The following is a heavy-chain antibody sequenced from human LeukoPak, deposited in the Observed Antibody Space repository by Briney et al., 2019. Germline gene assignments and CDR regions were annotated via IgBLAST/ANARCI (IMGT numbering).Heavy chain of an antibody. CDR3: ARVFTSGSPFDY. CDR2: ISSSSSYI. Sequence: GGSLRLSCAASGFTFSSYSMNWVRQAPGKGLEWVSSISSSSSYIYYADSVKGRFTISRDNAKNSLYLQMNGLRAEDTAVYYCARVFTSGSPFDYWGQGTLVTVSS. CDR1: GFTFSSYS. J-gene: IGHJ4*02. V-gene: IGHV3-21*04. D-gene: IGHD1-26*01.